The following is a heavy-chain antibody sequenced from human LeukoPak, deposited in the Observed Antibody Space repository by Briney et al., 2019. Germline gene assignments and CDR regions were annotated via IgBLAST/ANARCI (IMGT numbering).Heavy chain of an antibody. CDR1: GFTFSGYG. J-gene: IGHJ5*02. CDR3: ARAQGGMVRGVIIGAIWFDP. V-gene: IGHV3-30*03. CDR2: ISYDGSNK. D-gene: IGHD3-10*01. Sequence: GGSLRLSCAASGFTFSGYGMHWVRQAPGKGLEWVAVISYDGSNKYYADSVKGRFTISRDNSKNTLYLQMNSLRAEDTAVYYCARAQGGMVRGVIIGAIWFDPWGQGTLVTVSS.